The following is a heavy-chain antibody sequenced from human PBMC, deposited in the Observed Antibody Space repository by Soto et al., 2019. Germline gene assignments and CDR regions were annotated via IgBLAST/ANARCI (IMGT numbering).Heavy chain of an antibody. J-gene: IGHJ5*02. CDR3: AQHDWFDP. V-gene: IGHV3-66*04. Sequence: EVQLVESGGGLVQPGGSLRLSCTVSGFSVGSNYMSWVRQAPGKGLEWVSVIYSGGSTYYADSVKGRFTISRDNSKNTLYLQMKSLRAEDAAVYYCAQHDWFDPWGQGNLVTVSS. CDR1: GFSVGSNY. CDR2: IYSGGST.